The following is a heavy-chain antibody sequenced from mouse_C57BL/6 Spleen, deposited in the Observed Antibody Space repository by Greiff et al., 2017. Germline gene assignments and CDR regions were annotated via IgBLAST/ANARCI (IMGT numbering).Heavy chain of an antibody. Sequence: QVQLQQSGAELVRPGASVKLSCKASGYTFTDYYINWVKQRPGQGLVWIARIYPGSGNTYYNEKFKGKATLTAEKSSSTAYMQLSSLTSEDSAVYVCAREENDYDYFDYGGKGTTPTVS. CDR3: AREENDYDYFDY. D-gene: IGHD2-4*01. V-gene: IGHV1-76*01. CDR2: IYPGSGNT. CDR1: GYTFTDYY. J-gene: IGHJ2*01.